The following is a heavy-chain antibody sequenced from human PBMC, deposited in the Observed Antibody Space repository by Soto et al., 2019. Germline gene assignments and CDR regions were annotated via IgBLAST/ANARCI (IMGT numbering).Heavy chain of an antibody. Sequence: LRLSCAASGFTFSSYAMSWVRQAPGKGLEWVSAISGSGGSTYYADSVKGRFTISRDNSKNTLYLQMNSLRAEDTAVYYCAKGSRWSGWFFDYWGQGTLVTVSS. CDR2: ISGSGGST. J-gene: IGHJ4*02. V-gene: IGHV3-23*01. CDR1: GFTFSSYA. CDR3: AKGSRWSGWFFDY. D-gene: IGHD6-19*01.